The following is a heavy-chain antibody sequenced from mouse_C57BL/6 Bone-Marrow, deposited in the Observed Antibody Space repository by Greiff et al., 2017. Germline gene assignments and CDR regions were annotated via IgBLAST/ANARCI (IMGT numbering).Heavy chain of an antibody. D-gene: IGHD2-2*01. CDR1: GYTFTSYW. V-gene: IGHV1-55*01. J-gene: IGHJ2*01. Sequence: QLQQPGAELVTPGASVKMSCKASGYTFTSYWITWVKQRPGQGLEWIGDIYPGSGSTNYNEKFKSKATLTVDTSSSTAYMQLSSLTSEDSAVYYCASSTMVTTTGYYFDYWGQGTTLTVSS. CDR3: ASSTMVTTTGYYFDY. CDR2: IYPGSGST.